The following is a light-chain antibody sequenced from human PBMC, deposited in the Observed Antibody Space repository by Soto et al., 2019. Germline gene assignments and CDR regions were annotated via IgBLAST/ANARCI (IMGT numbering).Light chain of an antibody. CDR1: GSNIGSNY. CDR2: RND. V-gene: IGLV1-47*01. Sequence: QSVLTQPPSASGTPGQRVTNSCSGSGSNIGSNYVFWYQHLPGTAPKLLIYRNDQRPSGVPDRFSASKSGTSASLAISGLRSEDEADYYCAAWDDSLSGYVFGTGTKVTVL. J-gene: IGLJ1*01. CDR3: AAWDDSLSGYV.